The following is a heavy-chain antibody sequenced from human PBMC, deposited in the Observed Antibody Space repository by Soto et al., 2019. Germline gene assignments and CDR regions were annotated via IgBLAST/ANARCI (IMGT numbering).Heavy chain of an antibody. CDR3: ARAYGSVFFDP. Sequence: ASLKVSCKASGYTFTSYYMHWVRQAPGQGLEWMGIINPSGGSTSYAQKFQGRVTMTRDTSTSTVYMELSSLRSEDTAVYYCARAYGSVFFDPWGQGTLVTVSS. V-gene: IGHV1-46*03. D-gene: IGHD3-10*01. CDR2: INPSGGST. J-gene: IGHJ5*02. CDR1: GYTFTSYY.